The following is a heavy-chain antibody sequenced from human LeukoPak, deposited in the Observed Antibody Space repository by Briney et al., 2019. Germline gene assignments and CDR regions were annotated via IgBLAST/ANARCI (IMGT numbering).Heavy chain of an antibody. Sequence: GGPLRLSCAASGFTFRSNWMIWLRQAPGKGLEWVAHVQPDGSAKIYADSVKGRFTISRDNAKDSVYLQMNSLRVEDTAVYYCARDFFGWSSLGHWGQGTLVTVSS. CDR1: GFTFRSNW. CDR2: VQPDGSAK. D-gene: IGHD6-19*01. CDR3: ARDFFGWSSLGH. J-gene: IGHJ1*01. V-gene: IGHV3-7*01.